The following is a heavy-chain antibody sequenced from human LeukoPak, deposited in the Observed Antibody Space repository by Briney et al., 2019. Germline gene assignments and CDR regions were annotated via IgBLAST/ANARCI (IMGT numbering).Heavy chain of an antibody. D-gene: IGHD5-12*01. J-gene: IGHJ6*02. CDR2: IRSKVYGETT. CDR1: GFIFGDYA. Sequence: PGGSLRLSCTGSGFIFGDYAMTWVRQAPVKELEWVGFIRSKVYGETTENAASVKGRFTISRDDSKSIAYLQMNSLNTEDTAVYYSTRGPYERFYYDLDVWGQGTTVTVSS. V-gene: IGHV3-49*04. CDR3: TRGPYERFYYDLDV.